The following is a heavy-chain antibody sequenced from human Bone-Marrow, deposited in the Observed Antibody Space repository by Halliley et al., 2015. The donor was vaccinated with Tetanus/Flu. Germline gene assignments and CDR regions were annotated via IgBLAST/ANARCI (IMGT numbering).Heavy chain of an antibody. J-gene: IGHJ6*02. Sequence: QLVQSGAEVKRPGESLTISCKGSGYTFNGHWIAWERQMPGKGLEWMGIIYPGDSDTRYSPSFEGQVTILVDKSITTAYLQWTSLKASDTALYFCAAGGPYSLYVVYYGLDVWGQGTTVTVSS. D-gene: IGHD2-8*02. CDR2: IYPGDSDT. V-gene: IGHV5-51*01. CDR3: AAGGPYSLYVVYYGLDV. CDR1: GYTFNGHW.